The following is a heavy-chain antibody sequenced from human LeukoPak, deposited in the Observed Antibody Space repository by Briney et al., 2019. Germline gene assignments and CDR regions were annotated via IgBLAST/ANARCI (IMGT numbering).Heavy chain of an antibody. CDR1: GGSFSGYY. V-gene: IGHV4-34*01. J-gene: IGHJ4*02. CDR2: INHSGST. D-gene: IGHD3-10*01. CDR3: ARGRWFGELLWGFFDY. Sequence: SSETLSLTCAVYGGSFSGYYWSWIRQPPGKGLDWIGEINHSGSTNYKPSLKSRVTISVDTSKNQFSLKLSSVTAADTAVYYCARGRWFGELLWGFFDYWGQGTLVTVSS.